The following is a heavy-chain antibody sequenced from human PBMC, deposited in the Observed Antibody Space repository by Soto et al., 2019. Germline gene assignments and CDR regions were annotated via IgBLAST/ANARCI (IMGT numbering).Heavy chain of an antibody. CDR3: TSGRWLQSQIMSHDY. CDR1: GFSFSGSG. D-gene: IGHD1-26*01. CDR2: ITSKVNNYAT. Sequence: GGSLRLSCAASGFSFSGSGMHWVRQASGKGLEWVGRITSKVNNYATAYAASLKGRFTISSDDSRNMLYLQMDSLKTEDTAVYYCTSGRWLQSQIMSHDYWGQGTLVTVSS. V-gene: IGHV3-73*01. J-gene: IGHJ4*02.